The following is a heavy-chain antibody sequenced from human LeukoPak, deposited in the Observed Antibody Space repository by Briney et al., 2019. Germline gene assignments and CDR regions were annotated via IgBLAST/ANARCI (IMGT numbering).Heavy chain of an antibody. CDR2: IIATGDST. CDR1: GFSFSTYA. CDR3: AKDLGTYGSGIYRLPTVIFNY. Sequence: GGSLRLSCAASGFSFSTYAMSWVRQAPGKGLEWVSSIIATGDSTYYADSVKGRFTISRDNSKNTLYLQMNSLRAEDTAIYYCAKDLGTYGSGIYRLPTVIFNYWGQGTLVTVSS. J-gene: IGHJ4*02. D-gene: IGHD3-10*01. V-gene: IGHV3-23*01.